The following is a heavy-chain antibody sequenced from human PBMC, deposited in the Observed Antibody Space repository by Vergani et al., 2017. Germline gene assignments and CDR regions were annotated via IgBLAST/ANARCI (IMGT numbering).Heavy chain of an antibody. D-gene: IGHD3-10*01. CDR2: MYHSGST. CDR1: GGSMSGYY. CDR3: GRVADFYGLGSRLLDL. J-gene: IGHJ3*01. V-gene: IGHV4-59*01. Sequence: QVNLQESGPGLVKPSETLSLTCSVLGGSMSGYYWSWIRQPPGKELEWIGYMYHSGSTNYNPSLGTRVTISGDTSKNQFSLKLNSVTAADTTVYYCGRVADFYGLGSRLLDLWGQGTKVTVSS.